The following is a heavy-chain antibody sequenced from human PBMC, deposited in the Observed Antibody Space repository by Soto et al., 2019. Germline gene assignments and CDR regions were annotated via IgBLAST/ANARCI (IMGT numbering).Heavy chain of an antibody. D-gene: IGHD2-2*01. CDR1: GGTFGCFS. J-gene: IGHJ6*02. Sequence: GASVKVSCQGSGGTFGCFSISWVRQAPGQGLEWKGGIIPIPGTANYAQKFQGRVTIAADESTSTAYMELSSLRSEDTAVYYCARSQGSSTSLEIYYYYYYGMDVWGQGTTVTVSS. CDR3: ARSQGSSTSLEIYYYYYYGMDV. V-gene: IGHV1-69*13. CDR2: IIPIPGTA.